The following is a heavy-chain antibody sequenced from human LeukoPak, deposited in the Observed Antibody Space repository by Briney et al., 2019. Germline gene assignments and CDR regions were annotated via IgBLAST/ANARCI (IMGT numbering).Heavy chain of an antibody. J-gene: IGHJ1*01. V-gene: IGHV3-23*01. D-gene: IGHD6-19*01. Sequence: GGSLRLSCAASGFTFSSYAMSWVRQAPGKGLEWVSAISGSGGSTYYADSVKGRFTISGDNSKNTLYLQMNSLRAEDTAVYYCAKAHGRYSSGWYSFFRRWGQGTLVTVSS. CDR2: ISGSGGST. CDR1: GFTFSSYA. CDR3: AKAHGRYSSGWYSFFRR.